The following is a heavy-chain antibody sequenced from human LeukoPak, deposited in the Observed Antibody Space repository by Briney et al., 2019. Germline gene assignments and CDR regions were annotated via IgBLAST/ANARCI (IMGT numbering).Heavy chain of an antibody. D-gene: IGHD1-1*01. CDR1: GFTFNVYS. V-gene: IGHV3-21*04. Sequence: PGGSLRLSCAASGFTFNVYSMTWVRQAPGKGLEWVSSITSSSSYLYYPDSVKGRFTISRDNARNSLYLQMDSLRVEDTAIYYCARGQEFDDGVFDSWGQGTLVTVSS. J-gene: IGHJ4*02. CDR3: ARGQEFDDGVFDS. CDR2: ITSSSSYL.